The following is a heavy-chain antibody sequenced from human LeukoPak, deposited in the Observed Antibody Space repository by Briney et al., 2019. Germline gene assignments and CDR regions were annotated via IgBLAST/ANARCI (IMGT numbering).Heavy chain of an antibody. CDR1: RFTFSSYT. Sequence: GGSLRLSCAASRFTFSSYTMNWVRQPPGKGLEWVSNIGTSSTTIYYADSVKGRFTISRDNAKNSLYLQMNSLRADDTAVYYCARFAAGGSYYYYMDVWGKGTTVTVSS. D-gene: IGHD6-25*01. J-gene: IGHJ6*03. CDR3: ARFAAGGSYYYYMDV. CDR2: IGTSSTTI. V-gene: IGHV3-48*01.